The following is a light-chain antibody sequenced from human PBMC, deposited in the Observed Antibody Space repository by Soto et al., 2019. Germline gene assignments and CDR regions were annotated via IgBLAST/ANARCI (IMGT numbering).Light chain of an antibody. CDR1: QSVSNS. Sequence: EIVMTQSPATLSVSPGERATLSCRASQSVSNSLAWYQQKPGHAPRLLIYDASTRATGIPARFSGSGSGTEFTLTITSLQSEDSAIYSCQQYKNWPPLYTFGQGTKLEIK. J-gene: IGKJ2*01. CDR2: DAS. V-gene: IGKV3D-15*01. CDR3: QQYKNWPPLYT.